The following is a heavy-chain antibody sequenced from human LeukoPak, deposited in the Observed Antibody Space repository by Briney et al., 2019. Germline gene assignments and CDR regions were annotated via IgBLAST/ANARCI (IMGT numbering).Heavy chain of an antibody. CDR1: GYTFTAYY. Sequence: ASVKVSFKASGYTFTAYYMHWVRQAPGQGLEWVGWINPNTGGTNYAQKFQGRVTMTRDTSISTAYMEMSRLRSDDTAVYYCARGSMVAYYFDYWGQGTLVTVSS. J-gene: IGHJ4*02. CDR3: ARGSMVAYYFDY. V-gene: IGHV1-2*02. D-gene: IGHD4/OR15-4a*01. CDR2: INPNTGGT.